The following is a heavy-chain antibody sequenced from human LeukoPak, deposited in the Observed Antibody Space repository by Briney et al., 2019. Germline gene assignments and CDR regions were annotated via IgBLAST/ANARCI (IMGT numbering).Heavy chain of an antibody. J-gene: IGHJ4*02. CDR1: GGSISSYY. D-gene: IGHD6-13*01. CDR2: IYYSGST. Sequence: SETLSLTCTVSGGSISSYYGSWIRQPPGKGLEWIGYIYYSGSTNYNPSLKSRVTISVDTSNNQFSLKLSSVTDADTAVYYCARQSYSSWYGFDYWGQGTLVTVSS. V-gene: IGHV4-59*08. CDR3: ARQSYSSWYGFDY.